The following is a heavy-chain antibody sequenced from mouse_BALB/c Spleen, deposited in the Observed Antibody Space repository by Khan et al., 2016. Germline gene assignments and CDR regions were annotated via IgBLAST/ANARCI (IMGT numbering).Heavy chain of an antibody. CDR3: ARRGPIYYYGSTYGY. CDR2: IDPANGNT. D-gene: IGHD1-1*01. V-gene: IGHV14-3*02. Sequence: VQLQQSGAELVKPGASVKLSCTASGLNIKDTFMHWVKQRPEQGLEWMGRIDPANGNTRYDPKFQGRATITADTSSKTAYLQLSSLTSEDTAVYYCARRGPIYYYGSTYGYWGQGTTLTVSS. J-gene: IGHJ2*01. CDR1: GLNIKDTF.